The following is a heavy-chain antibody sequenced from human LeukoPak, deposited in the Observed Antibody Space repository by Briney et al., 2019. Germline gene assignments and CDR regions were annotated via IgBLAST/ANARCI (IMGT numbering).Heavy chain of an antibody. CDR2: IYSSGST. V-gene: IGHV4-39*01. Sequence: SETLSLTCSVSGGSISSISYYWGWIRQPPGKGLEWIGNIYSSGSTYNNPSLKSRVIISVDTSKNQFSLKLTSVTAADTAVYYCARGDYALDLWGRGTLVTVSS. CDR3: ARGDYALDL. D-gene: IGHD4-17*01. J-gene: IGHJ2*01. CDR1: GGSISSISYY.